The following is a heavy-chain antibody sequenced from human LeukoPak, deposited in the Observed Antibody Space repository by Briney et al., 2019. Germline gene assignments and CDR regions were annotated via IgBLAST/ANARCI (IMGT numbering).Heavy chain of an antibody. CDR2: ISAYNGNT. CDR1: GYTFTSYG. Sequence: ASVTVSFKASGYTFTSYGISWVRQAPGQGLEWMGWISAYNGNTNYAQKLQGRVTMTTDTSTSTAYMELSSLRSEDTAVYYCARAPPISGFAFDIWGQGTMVTVSS. V-gene: IGHV1-18*01. D-gene: IGHD3-10*01. CDR3: ARAPPISGFAFDI. J-gene: IGHJ3*02.